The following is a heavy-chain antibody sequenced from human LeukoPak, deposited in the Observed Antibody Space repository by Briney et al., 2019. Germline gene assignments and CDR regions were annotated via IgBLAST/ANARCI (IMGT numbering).Heavy chain of an antibody. V-gene: IGHV4-59*12. J-gene: IGHJ4*02. CDR3: ASDSSGYSHDY. CDR2: IYYSGST. CDR1: GGSISSNY. D-gene: IGHD3-22*01. Sequence: SETLSLTCSVSGGSISSNYWSWIRQPPGKGLEWIGSIYYSGSTNYNPSLKSRVTISVDTSKNQFSLKLSSVTAADTAVYYCASDSSGYSHDYWGQGTLVTVSS.